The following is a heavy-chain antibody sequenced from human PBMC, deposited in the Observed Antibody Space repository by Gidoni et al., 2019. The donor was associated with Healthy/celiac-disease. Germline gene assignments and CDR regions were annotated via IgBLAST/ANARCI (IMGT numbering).Heavy chain of an antibody. Sequence: QVQLQESGPGLVKPSQTLTLTCTVPGGSISSGSYYWSWIRQPAGKGLDWIGRIYTSGSTNYNPSLKSRVTLSVATSKNQFSLKLSSVTAADTAVYYCARAHHFWSGYYQYYYYMDVWGKGTTVTVSS. V-gene: IGHV4-61*02. CDR3: ARAHHFWSGYYQYYYYMDV. D-gene: IGHD3-3*02. J-gene: IGHJ6*03. CDR2: IYTSGST. CDR1: GGSISSGSYY.